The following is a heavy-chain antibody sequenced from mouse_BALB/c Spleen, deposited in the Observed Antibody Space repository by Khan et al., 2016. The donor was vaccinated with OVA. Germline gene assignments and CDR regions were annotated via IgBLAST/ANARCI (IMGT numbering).Heavy chain of an antibody. J-gene: IGHJ2*01. CDR1: GYTFTSYV. V-gene: IGHV1S136*01. D-gene: IGHD2-14*01. Sequence: EVQLQESGPEVVKPGASVKMSCKASGYTFTSYVIHWMKQKPGQGLEWIGYIYPYNDDTKYNEKFKGKATLTSDKSSSTVYMELRSLTSEDSAVYYGARNYRYDVYFDYWGQGTTLAVSS. CDR2: IYPYNDDT. CDR3: ARNYRYDVYFDY.